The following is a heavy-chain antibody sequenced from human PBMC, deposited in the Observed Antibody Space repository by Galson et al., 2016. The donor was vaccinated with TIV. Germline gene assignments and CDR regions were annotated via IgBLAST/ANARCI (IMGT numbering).Heavy chain of an antibody. Sequence: SVKVSCKASGYTFTNYDINWVRQATGQGLEWMGWMNPNSGNTGYAQKFRGRVTMTRNTSVRTAYMELSSLRSEDTALYYCAGSGDYGDYWGQGTIVTVSS. CDR3: AGSGDYGDY. J-gene: IGHJ4*02. CDR2: MNPNSGNT. V-gene: IGHV1-8*02. D-gene: IGHD4-17*01. CDR1: GYTFTNYD.